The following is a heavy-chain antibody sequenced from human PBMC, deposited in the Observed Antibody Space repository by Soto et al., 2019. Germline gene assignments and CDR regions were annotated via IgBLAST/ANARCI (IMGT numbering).Heavy chain of an antibody. CDR1: GGSISSYY. Sequence: SETLSLTCTVSGGSISSYYWSWIRQPPGKGLEWIGYIYYSGSTNYNPSLKSRVTISVDTSNNQFSLKLSSVTAADTAVYYCARSDYDADAFDIWGQGTVVTVS. CDR2: IYYSGST. V-gene: IGHV4-59*01. J-gene: IGHJ3*02. D-gene: IGHD4-17*01. CDR3: ARSDYDADAFDI.